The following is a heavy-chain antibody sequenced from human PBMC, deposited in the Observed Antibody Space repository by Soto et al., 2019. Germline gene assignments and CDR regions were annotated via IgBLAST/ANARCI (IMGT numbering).Heavy chain of an antibody. J-gene: IGHJ4*02. V-gene: IGHV3-11*06. CDR3: ARDESSSWTFDY. D-gene: IGHD6-13*01. CDR2: ISSSSSYT. CDR1: GFTFSDYY. Sequence: PGGSLRLSCAASGFTFSDYYMSWIRQAPGKGLEWVSYISSSSSYTNYADSVKGRFTISRDNAKNSLYLQMNSLRAEDTAVYYCARDESSSWTFDYWGQGTLVTVSS.